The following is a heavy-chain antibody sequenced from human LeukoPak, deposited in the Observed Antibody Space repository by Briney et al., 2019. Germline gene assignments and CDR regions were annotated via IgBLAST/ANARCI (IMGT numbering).Heavy chain of an antibody. Sequence: ASVKVSCKASGYTFTGYYMHWVRQAPGQGLEWMGWINPNSGGTNYAQKFQGRVTMTRDTSISTAYMELSRLRSDDTAVYYCARAMGNWNHFDYWGQGTLVTVSS. CDR2: INPNSGGT. J-gene: IGHJ4*02. V-gene: IGHV1-2*02. D-gene: IGHD1-20*01. CDR3: ARAMGNWNHFDY. CDR1: GYTFTGYY.